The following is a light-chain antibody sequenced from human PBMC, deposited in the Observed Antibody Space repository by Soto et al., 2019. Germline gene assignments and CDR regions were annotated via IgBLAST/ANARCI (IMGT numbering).Light chain of an antibody. Sequence: EIVLTQSPATLSLSPGERATLSWRASQSVSSYLAWYQQKPGQAPRLLIYDASNRATGIPARFSGSGSGTDFTLTISSLEPEDFAVYYCQQRSNWPSTFGGGTKVEIK. V-gene: IGKV3-11*01. CDR2: DAS. CDR1: QSVSSY. J-gene: IGKJ4*01. CDR3: QQRSNWPST.